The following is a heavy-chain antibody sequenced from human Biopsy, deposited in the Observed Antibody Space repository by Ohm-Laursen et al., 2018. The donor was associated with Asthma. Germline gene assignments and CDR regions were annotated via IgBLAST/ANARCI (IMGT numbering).Heavy chain of an antibody. CDR3: ARGRGYCRDGNCYNYYFEN. CDR2: IDYSGTT. Sequence: TLSLTCTVPGASISSGGYYWSWIRHHPGSGLEWIGYIDYSGTTYYNPSLKSRVSLSPDTSKNQFSLRLSSLTAADTAVYYCARGRGYCRDGNCYNYYFENWGQGTLVTVSS. J-gene: IGHJ4*02. V-gene: IGHV4-31*03. D-gene: IGHD2-15*01. CDR1: GASISSGGYY.